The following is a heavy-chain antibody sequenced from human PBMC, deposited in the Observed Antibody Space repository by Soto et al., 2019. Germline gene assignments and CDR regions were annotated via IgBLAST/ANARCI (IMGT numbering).Heavy chain of an antibody. Sequence: GSLRLSCAASGFSISSHWMHWVRQAPGKGLVWVSRINRDGATTRYVDSVRGRFTISRDNAKNTVYLQMDNLRVDDTALYYCAREKVAVTGSEGSFDYWGQGALVTVSS. CDR2: INRDGATT. J-gene: IGHJ4*02. CDR1: GFSISSHW. D-gene: IGHD6-13*01. CDR3: AREKVAVTGSEGSFDY. V-gene: IGHV3-74*01.